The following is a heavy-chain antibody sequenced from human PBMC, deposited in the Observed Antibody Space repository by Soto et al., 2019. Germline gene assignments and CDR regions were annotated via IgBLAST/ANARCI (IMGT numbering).Heavy chain of an antibody. CDR2: IKQDGSEK. J-gene: IGHJ3*02. Sequence: PGGSLRLSCAASGFTFSSYLMSLVRQAPGKGLEWVANIKQDGSEKYYVDSVKGRFTISRDNAKNSLYLQMNSLRAEDTAVYYCARDPPRGKTTLGNGAFDIWGQGTMVTVSS. D-gene: IGHD1-7*01. CDR3: ARDPPRGKTTLGNGAFDI. V-gene: IGHV3-7*01. CDR1: GFTFSSYL.